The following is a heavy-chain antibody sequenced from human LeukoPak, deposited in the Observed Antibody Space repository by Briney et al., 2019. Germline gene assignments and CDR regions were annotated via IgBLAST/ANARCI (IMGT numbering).Heavy chain of an antibody. V-gene: IGHV3-53*01. CDR1: GFTVSTYY. Sequence: GGSLRLSCAASGFTVSTYYMSWVRQAPGKGPEWVSVIYGRDITYYADSVKGRFTVSRDNSKNTLSLQMNCLRADDTAVYYCARARSWPEHAFDIWGQGTMVTVSS. CDR3: ARARSWPEHAFDI. J-gene: IGHJ3*02. CDR2: IYGRDIT.